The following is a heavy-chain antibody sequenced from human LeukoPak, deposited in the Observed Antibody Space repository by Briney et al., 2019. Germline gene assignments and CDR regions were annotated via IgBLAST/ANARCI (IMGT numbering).Heavy chain of an antibody. CDR3: TRSYVDTAMVFDY. Sequence: GGSLRLSCAASGFTFRSYGMHWVRQAPGKGREWVGFIRSKAYGGTTEYAASVKGRFTISRDDSKSIAYLQMNSLKTEDTAVYYCTRSYVDTAMVFDYWGQGTLVTVSS. J-gene: IGHJ4*02. D-gene: IGHD5-18*01. CDR1: GFTFRSYG. CDR2: IRSKAYGGTT. V-gene: IGHV3-49*04.